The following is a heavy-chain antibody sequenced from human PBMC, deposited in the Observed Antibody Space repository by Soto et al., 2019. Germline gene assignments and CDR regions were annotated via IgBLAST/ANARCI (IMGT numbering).Heavy chain of an antibody. CDR3: ARGGGGPGVSSGWNLGY. CDR2: ISDYNGNT. CDR1: GYTFTSYG. V-gene: IGHV1-18*01. D-gene: IGHD6-19*01. J-gene: IGHJ4*02. Sequence: QVQLVQSGAEVKKPGASVKVSCKASGYTFTSYGISWVRQAPGQGLEWMGWISDYNGNTNYAQKLQGRVTMTTDASTSTAKMEMRSLRSDETALYYCARGGGGPGVSSGWNLGYWVQGDLVTV.